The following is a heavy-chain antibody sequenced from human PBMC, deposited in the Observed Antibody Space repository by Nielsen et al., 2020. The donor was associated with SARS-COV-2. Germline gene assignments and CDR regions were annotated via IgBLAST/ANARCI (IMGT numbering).Heavy chain of an antibody. Sequence: ASVKVSCKASGYTFTGYYMHWVRQAPGQGLEWMGRINPNSGATNYAQKFQGRVTMTRDTSISTAYMEVTRLRSDDTAVYYCARGGSIPARPLDYWGLGTLVTVSS. J-gene: IGHJ4*02. CDR1: GYTFTGYY. CDR2: INPNSGAT. CDR3: ARGGSIPARPLDY. V-gene: IGHV1-2*06. D-gene: IGHD6-6*01.